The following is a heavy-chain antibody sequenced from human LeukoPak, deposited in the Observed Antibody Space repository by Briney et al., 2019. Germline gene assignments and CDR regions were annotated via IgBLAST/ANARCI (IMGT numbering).Heavy chain of an antibody. D-gene: IGHD4-23*01. J-gene: IGHJ3*02. CDR1: GHIFSDYY. CDR3: ARDLFRDYGGNSEPKDAFDI. V-gene: IGHV1-46*01. Sequence: ASVKVSCKASGHIFSDYYFHWVRQAPGQGVEWMGTINPSGGDTRSAQRFQGRIIMTRDTSTSTVYMELSSLGSEDTAVYYCARDLFRDYGGNSEPKDAFDIWGQGTMVTVSS. CDR2: INPSGGDT.